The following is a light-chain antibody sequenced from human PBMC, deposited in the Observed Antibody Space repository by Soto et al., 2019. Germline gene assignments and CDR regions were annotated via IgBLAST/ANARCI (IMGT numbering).Light chain of an antibody. CDR1: TSDVGAYDS. V-gene: IGLV2-14*03. CDR3: GSQTSTFSLV. J-gene: IGLJ2*01. Sequence: QSALTQPASVSGSPGQSITISCTGSTSDVGAYDSVSWYQQHPGKAPKLMIFDVSIRPSGVSNRFTGSKSGNTASLTISGLQTEDEADYYCGSQTSTFSLVFGGGTKLTVL. CDR2: DVS.